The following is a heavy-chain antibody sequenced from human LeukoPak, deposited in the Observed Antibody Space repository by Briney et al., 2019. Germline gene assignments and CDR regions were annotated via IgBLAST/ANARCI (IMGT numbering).Heavy chain of an antibody. D-gene: IGHD4-11*01. CDR1: GGTFSSYA. CDR2: IIPIFGTA. CDR3: ATSSYSNYLGYYYYYMDV. V-gene: IGHV1-69*05. J-gene: IGHJ6*03. Sequence: EASVKVSCKASGGTFSSYAISWVRQAPGQGLEWMGGIIPIFGTANYAQKFQGRVTITTDESTSTAYMELSSLRSEDTAVYYCATSSYSNYLGYYYYYMDVWGEGTTVTVSS.